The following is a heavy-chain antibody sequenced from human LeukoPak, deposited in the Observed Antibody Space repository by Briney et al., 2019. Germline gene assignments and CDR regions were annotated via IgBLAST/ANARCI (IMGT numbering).Heavy chain of an antibody. CDR3: ARSTTSWYPYYYYYYMDV. CDR1: GYTFTSYD. J-gene: IGHJ6*03. V-gene: IGHV1-8*01. CDR2: MNPNSGNT. D-gene: IGHD6-13*01. Sequence: GASVKVSCKASGYTFTSYDINWVRQATGQGLEWMGWMNPNSGNTGYAQKFQGRVTMTRNISISTAYMELSSLRSEDTAVYYCARSTTSWYPYYYYYYMDVWGKGTTVTVSS.